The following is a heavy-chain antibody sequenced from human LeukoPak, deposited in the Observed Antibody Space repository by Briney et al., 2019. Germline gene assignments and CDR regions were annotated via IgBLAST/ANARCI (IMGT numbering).Heavy chain of an antibody. CDR3: ASLLSVYCTNGVCPIEYFQH. CDR1: GFTFSSYS. V-gene: IGHV3-21*01. D-gene: IGHD2-8*01. Sequence: PGGSLRLSCAASGFTFSSYSMNWVRQAPGKGLEWVSSISSSSSYIYYADSVKGRFTISRDNAKNSLYLQMNSLRAEDTAVYYCASLLSVYCTNGVCPIEYFQHWGQGTLVTVSS. J-gene: IGHJ1*01. CDR2: ISSSSSYI.